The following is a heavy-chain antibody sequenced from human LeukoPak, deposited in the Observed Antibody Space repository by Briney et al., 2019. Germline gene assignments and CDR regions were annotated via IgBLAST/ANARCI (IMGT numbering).Heavy chain of an antibody. Sequence: GGSLRLSCAASGFTFDDYAMHWVRQAPGKGLEWVSGISWDSGSIGYADSVKGRFTISRDNAKNSLYLQMNSLRAEDTAVYYCARGITGTTYYYYYMDVWGKGTTVTISS. J-gene: IGHJ6*03. V-gene: IGHV3-9*01. CDR1: GFTFDDYA. D-gene: IGHD1-20*01. CDR3: ARGITGTTYYYYYMDV. CDR2: ISWDSGSI.